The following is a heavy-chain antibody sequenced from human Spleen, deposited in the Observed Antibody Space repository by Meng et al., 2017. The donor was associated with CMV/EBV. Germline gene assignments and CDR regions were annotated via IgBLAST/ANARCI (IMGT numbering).Heavy chain of an antibody. CDR2: ISPTGTYI. J-gene: IGHJ6*02. V-gene: IGHV3-21*01. Sequence: GESLKISCAASGFIFSEYTLSWVRQAPGKGLEWVSSISPTGTYIYYADSLKGRLTISRDNARISFYLRMNSLRAEDTAVYYCTRGRGGPYGMDVWGQGTTVTVSS. D-gene: IGHD3-10*01. CDR3: TRGRGGPYGMDV. CDR1: GFIFSEYT.